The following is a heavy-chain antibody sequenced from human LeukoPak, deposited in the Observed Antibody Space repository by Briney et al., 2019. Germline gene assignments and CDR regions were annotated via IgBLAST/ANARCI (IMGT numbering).Heavy chain of an antibody. CDR1: GYTFTGYY. Sequence: ASVTVSCKASGYTFTGYYMHWVRQAPGQGLEWMGWINPNSGGTNYAQKFQCRVTMSRDTSISTAYMELSRLRSDDTAVYYCATLLTSGYSSGWSAFDYWGQGTLVTVSS. D-gene: IGHD6-19*01. J-gene: IGHJ4*02. CDR2: INPNSGGT. CDR3: ATLLTSGYSSGWSAFDY. V-gene: IGHV1-2*02.